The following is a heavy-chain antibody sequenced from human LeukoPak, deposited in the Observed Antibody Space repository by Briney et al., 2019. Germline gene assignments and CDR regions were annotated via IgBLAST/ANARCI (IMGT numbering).Heavy chain of an antibody. CDR2: IYHSGST. J-gene: IGHJ4*02. D-gene: IGHD6-13*01. CDR1: GYSISSGYY. CDR3: ASSAAGTEDYFDY. Sequence: SETLSLTCTVSGYSISSGYYWGWIRQPPGKGLEWIGSIYHSGSTYYNPSLKSRVTISVDTSKNQFSLKLSSVTAADTAVYYCASSAAGTEDYFDYWGQGTLVTVPS. V-gene: IGHV4-38-2*02.